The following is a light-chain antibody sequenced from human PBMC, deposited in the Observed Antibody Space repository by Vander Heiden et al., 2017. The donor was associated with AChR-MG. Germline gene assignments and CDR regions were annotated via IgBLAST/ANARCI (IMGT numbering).Light chain of an antibody. V-gene: IGKV1-5*03. CDR3: QQDNSYPYT. Sequence: DIQLTQSPSTLSASVGDRVTITCRASQSISSWLAWYQQKPGKAPKLLIYKASSLESRVPSRFSGSGSGTEFTLTIISLQPDDFATYYCQQDNSYPYTFGQGTKLEIK. CDR2: KAS. J-gene: IGKJ2*01. CDR1: QSISSW.